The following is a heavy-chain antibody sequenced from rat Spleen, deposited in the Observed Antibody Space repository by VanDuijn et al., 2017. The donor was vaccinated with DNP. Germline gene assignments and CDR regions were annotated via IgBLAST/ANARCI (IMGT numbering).Heavy chain of an antibody. CDR2: INSAGST. CDR3: ARSHILRVPAY. V-gene: IGHV3-3*01. J-gene: IGHJ3*01. Sequence: EVQLQESGPGLVKPSQSLSLTCSVTGYSITSSYRWNWIRKFPGNKLEWMGYINSAGSTNYNPSLKSRISITRDTSKNQFFLQVNSVTTEDTATYYCARSHILRVPAYWGQGTLVTVSS. D-gene: IGHD1-9*01. CDR1: GYSITSSYR.